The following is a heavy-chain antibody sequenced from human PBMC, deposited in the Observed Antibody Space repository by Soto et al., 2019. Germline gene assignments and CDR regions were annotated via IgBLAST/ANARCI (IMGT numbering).Heavy chain of an antibody. V-gene: IGHV1-69*13. CDR1: GGTFSSYA. D-gene: IGHD2-15*01. CDR3: ASETGGGYGMDV. Sequence: SVKVSCKASGGTFSSYAISWVRQAPGQGLEWMGGIIPIFGTANYAQKFQGRVTITADESTSTAYMELSSLRSEDTAVYYCASETGGGYGMDVWGQGTTVTVSS. J-gene: IGHJ6*02. CDR2: IIPIFGTA.